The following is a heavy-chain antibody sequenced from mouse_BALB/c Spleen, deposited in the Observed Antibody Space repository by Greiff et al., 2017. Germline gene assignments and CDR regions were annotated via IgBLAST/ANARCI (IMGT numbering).Heavy chain of an antibody. CDR3: ARDNYSGRRGAMDS. Sequence: QVQLKQSGPGLVAPSQSLSITCTVSGFSLTGYGVNWVRQPPGKGLEWLGMIWGDGSTDYNSALKSRLSISKDNSKSQVFLKMNSLQTDDTARYYWARDNYSGRRGAMDSWGKGTSVTVSS. CDR2: IWGDGST. D-gene: IGHD1-1*01. J-gene: IGHJ4*01. CDR1: GFSLTGYG. V-gene: IGHV2-6-7*01.